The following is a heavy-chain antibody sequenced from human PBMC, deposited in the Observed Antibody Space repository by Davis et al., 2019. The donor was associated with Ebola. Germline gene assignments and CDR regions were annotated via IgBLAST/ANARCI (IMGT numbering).Heavy chain of an antibody. CDR2: VILKSGAT. V-gene: IGHV1-2*06. D-gene: IGHD4-11*01. CDR3: ARGHNYAHEY. CDR1: GYTFTDYN. Sequence: ASVKVSCQASGYTFTDYNIHWMRQAPGQGLEWLGRVILKSGATNYAQKFQGRVTMTRDTSISTVYMELSCLRYDDTADYYCARGHNYAHEYWGQGTLVTVSS. J-gene: IGHJ4*02.